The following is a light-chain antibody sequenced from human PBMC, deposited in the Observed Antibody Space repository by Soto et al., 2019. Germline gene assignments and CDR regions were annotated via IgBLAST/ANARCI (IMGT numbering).Light chain of an antibody. Sequence: QSVLTQPPSASGTPGQRVAISCSGSRSNIESNTVNWYQQLPGAAPKLLIFSNNQRPSGVPDRFSGSKSGTSASLAISGLQSEDEADYFGASWDASLNGWMFGGGTKLTVL. CDR1: RSNIESNT. CDR3: ASWDASLNGWM. CDR2: SNN. J-gene: IGLJ3*02. V-gene: IGLV1-44*01.